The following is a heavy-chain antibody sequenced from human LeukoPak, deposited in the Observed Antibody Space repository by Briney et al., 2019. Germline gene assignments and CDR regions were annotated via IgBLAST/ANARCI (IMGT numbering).Heavy chain of an antibody. V-gene: IGHV4-59*08. CDR3: ARVPSSRIAAAGQAYYFDY. Sequence: SETLSLTCTVSGGSISSYYWSWIRQPPGKGLEWIGYIYYSGSTYYNPSLKSRVTISVDTSKNQFSLKLSSVTAADTAVYYCARVPSSRIAAAGQAYYFDYWGQGTLVTVSS. D-gene: IGHD6-13*01. CDR2: IYYSGST. CDR1: GGSISSYY. J-gene: IGHJ4*02.